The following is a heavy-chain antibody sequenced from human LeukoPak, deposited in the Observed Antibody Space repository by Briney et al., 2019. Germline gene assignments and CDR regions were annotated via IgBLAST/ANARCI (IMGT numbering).Heavy chain of an antibody. CDR1: GFTFSNSW. D-gene: IGHD1-1*01. J-gene: IGHJ3*02. V-gene: IGHV3-7*01. CDR3: ARFRQHNTSDAFDI. CDR2: MYQFDYSA. Sequence: GGSLRLSCVASGFTFSNSWMSWVGQAPGKGLEWVTHMYQFDYSAYYVDSVRGRFTISRDNARNSLYLQMNSLRAEDTAVYYCARFRQHNTSDAFDIWGQGTMVTVSS.